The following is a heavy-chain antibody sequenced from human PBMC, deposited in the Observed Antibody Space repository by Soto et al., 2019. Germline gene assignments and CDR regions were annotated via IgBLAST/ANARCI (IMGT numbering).Heavy chain of an antibody. V-gene: IGHV1-3*01. CDR1: GYTFTSYA. CDR3: ARDGSGPSSGWSRGHYFDY. J-gene: IGHJ4*02. Sequence: ASVKVSCKASGYTFTSYAMHWVRQAPGQRLEWMGWINAGNGNTKYSQKFQGRVTITRDTSASTAYMELSSLRSEDTAVYYCARDGSGPSSGWSRGHYFDYWGQGTLVTVSS. D-gene: IGHD6-19*01. CDR2: INAGNGNT.